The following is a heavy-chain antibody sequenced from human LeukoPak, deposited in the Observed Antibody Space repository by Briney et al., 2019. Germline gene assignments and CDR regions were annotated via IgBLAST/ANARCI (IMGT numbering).Heavy chain of an antibody. CDR3: ARDTDSYYGMDV. V-gene: IGHV3-11*01. J-gene: IGHJ6*02. D-gene: IGHD3-22*01. CDR2: ISSSGSTI. Sequence: GGSLRLSCAVSGITLSNYGMSWVRQTPGKGLEWVSYISSSGSTIYYADSVKGRFTISRDNAKNSLYLQMNSLRAEDTAVYYCARDTDSYYGMDVWGQGTTVTVSS. CDR1: GITLSNYG.